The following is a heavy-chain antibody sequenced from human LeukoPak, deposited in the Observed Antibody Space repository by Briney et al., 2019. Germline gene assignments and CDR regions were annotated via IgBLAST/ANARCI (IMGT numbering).Heavy chain of an antibody. CDR2: IDPHSGDT. CDR1: EYTFTGYY. Sequence: ASVKVSCKTSEYTFTGYYLHWVRQAPGQGLEWMGWIDPHSGDTDYAQKFQGRVTMTRDTSISTAYMELSRLRSDDTAVYYCARWGGHCTSGLCYYFDCWGQGTLVTVSS. D-gene: IGHD2-8*01. J-gene: IGHJ4*02. V-gene: IGHV1-2*02. CDR3: ARWGGHCTSGLCYYFDC.